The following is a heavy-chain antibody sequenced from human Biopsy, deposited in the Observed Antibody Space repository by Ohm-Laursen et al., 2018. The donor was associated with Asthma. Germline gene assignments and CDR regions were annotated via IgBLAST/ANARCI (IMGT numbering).Heavy chain of an antibody. J-gene: IGHJ4*02. CDR1: GYSLTDLS. D-gene: IGHD4-17*01. V-gene: IGHV1-24*01. CDR3: ASDFPKDYVRYNFQF. CDR2: HDHEEGGT. Sequence: GASVTVSCQVSGYSLTDLSMHWVRQAPGQGLEWMGGHDHEEGGTVNARRFQGRVTMTEDTSTDTAYMELSSLSSDDTAVYYCASDFPKDYVRYNFQFWGQGTLVTVSS.